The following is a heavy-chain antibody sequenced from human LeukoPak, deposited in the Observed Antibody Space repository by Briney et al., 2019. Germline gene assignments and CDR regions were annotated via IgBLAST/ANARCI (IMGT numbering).Heavy chain of an antibody. CDR2: ISYDGSNK. CDR3: ARDSPLGYSFDY. V-gene: IGHV3-30-3*01. Sequence: GGSLRLSCAASGFTFSSYAMHWVRQAPGKGLEWVAVISYDGSNKYYADSVKGRFTISRDNTKNTLYLQMNSLRAEDTAVYYCARDSPLGYSFDYWGQGTLVTVSS. CDR1: GFTFSSYA. D-gene: IGHD5-18*01. J-gene: IGHJ4*02.